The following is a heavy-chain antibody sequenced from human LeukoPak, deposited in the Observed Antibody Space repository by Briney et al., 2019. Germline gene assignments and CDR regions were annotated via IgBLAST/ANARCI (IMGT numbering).Heavy chain of an antibody. CDR2: IIPIFGTA. CDR1: GGTFSSYA. CDR3: ARAEPDYYDSSGSINWFDP. V-gene: IGHV1-69*13. Sequence: SVKVSCKASGGTFSSYAISWVRQAPGQGLKWTGGIIPIFGTANYAQKFQGRVTITADESTSTAYMELSSLRSEDTAVYYCARAEPDYYDSSGSINWFDPWGQGTLVTVSS. J-gene: IGHJ5*02. D-gene: IGHD3-22*01.